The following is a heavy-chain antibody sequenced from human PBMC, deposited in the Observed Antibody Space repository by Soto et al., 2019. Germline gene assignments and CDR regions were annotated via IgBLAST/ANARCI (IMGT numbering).Heavy chain of an antibody. CDR1: GYTFTGYY. J-gene: IGHJ4*02. Sequence: GASMKVSCKASGYTFTGYYMHWVRQAPGQGLEWMGWINPDSGATKYTQKFQGRVTMTRDTSISTAYMELSRLRSDDTAFYYCARKVRDYNFDYWGQGALVTVSS. D-gene: IGHD4-17*01. V-gene: IGHV1-2*02. CDR2: INPDSGAT. CDR3: ARKVRDYNFDY.